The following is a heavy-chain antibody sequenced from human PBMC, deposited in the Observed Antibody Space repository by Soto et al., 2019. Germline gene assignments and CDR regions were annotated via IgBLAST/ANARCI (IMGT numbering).Heavy chain of an antibody. CDR1: GGSVTNSSYY. CDR3: VSQRTTVPTQAYFDY. D-gene: IGHD4-17*01. CDR2: VYYRGRS. J-gene: IGHJ4*02. Sequence: SETLSLTCTVSGGSVTNSSYYWGWIRQSPGKGLEWIGSVYYRGRSYSKSSVKSRVTISVDTSKNRFSLSLDSVTASDTAVYFCVSQRTTVPTQAYFDYWGPGALVTVSS. V-gene: IGHV4-39*01.